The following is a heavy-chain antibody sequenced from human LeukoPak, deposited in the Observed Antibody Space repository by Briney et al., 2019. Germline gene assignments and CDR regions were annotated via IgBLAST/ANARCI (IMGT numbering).Heavy chain of an antibody. Sequence: PGRSLRLSCAVSGFVFSNFALHWVRQAPGKGLEWVAVISYDGSNNYYADSVKGRFTISRDNSKNTLYLQMNSLRAEDTAVYYCAEFIHGGGWYAVNYYYYMDVWGKGTTVTVSS. D-gene: IGHD6-19*01. V-gene: IGHV3-30-3*01. CDR2: ISYDGSNN. J-gene: IGHJ6*03. CDR3: AEFIHGGGWYAVNYYYYMDV. CDR1: GFVFSNFA.